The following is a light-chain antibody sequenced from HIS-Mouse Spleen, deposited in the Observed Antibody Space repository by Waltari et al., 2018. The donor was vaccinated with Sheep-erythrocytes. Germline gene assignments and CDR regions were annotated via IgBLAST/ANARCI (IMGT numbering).Light chain of an antibody. V-gene: IGLV3-1*01. CDR3: QAWDSSTVV. Sequence: SYELTQPPSVSVSPGQTASITCSGDKLGDKYACWYQQKPGQSPVLVIYQASKRPSGIPGRFSGSKSGNTATLTISGTQAMDEADYYCQAWDSSTVVFGGGTKLTVL. J-gene: IGLJ2*01. CDR2: QAS. CDR1: KLGDKY.